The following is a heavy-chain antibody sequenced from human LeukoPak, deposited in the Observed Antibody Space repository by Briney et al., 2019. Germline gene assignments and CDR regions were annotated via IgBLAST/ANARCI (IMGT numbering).Heavy chain of an antibody. CDR3: ARGERLVVRGVIIALYYYYMDV. CDR2: MNPNSGNT. CDR1: GYTFTSYD. V-gene: IGHV1-8*02. Sequence: GASVKVSCKASGYTFTSYDINWVRQATGQGLEWMGWMNPNSGNTGYAQKFQGRVTMTRNTSISTAYMELSSLRSEDMAVYYCARGERLVVRGVIIALYYYYMDVWGKGTTVTISS. D-gene: IGHD3-10*01. J-gene: IGHJ6*03.